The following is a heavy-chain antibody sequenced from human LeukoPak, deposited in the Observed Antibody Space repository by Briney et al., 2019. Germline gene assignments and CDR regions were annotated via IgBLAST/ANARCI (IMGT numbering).Heavy chain of an antibody. J-gene: IGHJ4*02. Sequence: SETLSLTCGVSGYSISRGYYWAWIRQPPGKGLEWIGTIYHTGSTYYTPSLGSRVTISVDTSKNEFSLNLNSVTAADTAVYYCAGAGWIITSGIDYWGQGALVTVSS. D-gene: IGHD3-10*01. CDR2: IYHTGST. CDR1: GYSISRGYY. V-gene: IGHV4-38-2*01. CDR3: AGAGWIITSGIDY.